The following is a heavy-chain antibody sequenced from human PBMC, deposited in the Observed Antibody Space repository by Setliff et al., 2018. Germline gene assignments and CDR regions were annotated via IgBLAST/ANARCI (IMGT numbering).Heavy chain of an antibody. CDR3: SRDLQGSGDYVVDY. CDR1: EFTFSSYW. J-gene: IGHJ4*02. Sequence: GGSLRLSCAASEFTFSSYWMSWVRQAPGKGLEWLANIKRDGSEKYYVDSVRGRFTISRDNAENSLTLQMNSLRVEDTAVYYCSRDLQGSGDYVVDYWGQGTLVTVSS. D-gene: IGHD4-17*01. CDR2: IKRDGSEK. V-gene: IGHV3-7*01.